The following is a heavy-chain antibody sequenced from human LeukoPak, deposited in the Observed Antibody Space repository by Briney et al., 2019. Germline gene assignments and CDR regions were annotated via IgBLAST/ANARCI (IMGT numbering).Heavy chain of an antibody. CDR3: ARLPLPDPDYYYYYMDV. D-gene: IGHD1-14*01. Sequence: GASVKVSCKASGYTFTSYVISWVRQAPGQGLEWMGWISAYNGNTNYAQKLQGRVTMTTDTSTSTAYMELRSLRSDDTAVYYCARLPLPDPDYYYYYMDVWGKGTTVTVSS. CDR1: GYTFTSYV. CDR2: ISAYNGNT. V-gene: IGHV1-18*01. J-gene: IGHJ6*03.